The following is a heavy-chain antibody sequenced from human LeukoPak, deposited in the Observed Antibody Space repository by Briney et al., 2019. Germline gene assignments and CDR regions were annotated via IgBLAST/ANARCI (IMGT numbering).Heavy chain of an antibody. Sequence: GGSLRLSCVASGISFSSYWMAWVRQAPGKGLEWVANIKYDGTHKFYAGSVKGRFTISRDNAKNSLFLEMSSLAADDTAVYFCASSHDSSGNDWGQGTLVTVSS. D-gene: IGHD3-22*01. J-gene: IGHJ4*02. V-gene: IGHV3-7*01. CDR2: IKYDGTHK. CDR1: GISFSSYW. CDR3: ASSHDSSGND.